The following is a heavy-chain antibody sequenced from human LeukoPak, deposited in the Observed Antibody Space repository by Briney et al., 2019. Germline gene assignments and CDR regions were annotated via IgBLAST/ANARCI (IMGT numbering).Heavy chain of an antibody. CDR2: IYSGGTT. CDR1: GFTDSTNC. J-gene: IGHJ4*02. D-gene: IGHD5-18*01. V-gene: IGHV3-53*04. Sequence: GGSLRLSCAASGFTDSTNCMTWVRQAPGKGLEWVSTIYSGGTTYYADSVMGRFTISRHNSRNTLYLQMNSLRAEDTAVYYCARVDTVMAYYFDLWGQGTLVTVSS. CDR3: ARVDTVMAYYFDL.